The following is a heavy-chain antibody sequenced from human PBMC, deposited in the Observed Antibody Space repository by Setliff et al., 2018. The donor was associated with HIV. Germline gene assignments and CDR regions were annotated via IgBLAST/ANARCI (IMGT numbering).Heavy chain of an antibody. CDR3: ARGRDYVSGNYHYTGGGAFDI. CDR1: GGSFSGYF. Sequence: SETLSLTCAVYGGSFSGYFWSWIRQPPGKGLEWIGDINHSGNTYYNPSLKSRVTISIDTSKNQFSLKLSSVIAADTAVYYCARGRDYVSGNYHYTGGGAFDIGGQGTMVTVSS. D-gene: IGHD3-16*02. V-gene: IGHV4-34*01. CDR2: INHSGNT. J-gene: IGHJ3*02.